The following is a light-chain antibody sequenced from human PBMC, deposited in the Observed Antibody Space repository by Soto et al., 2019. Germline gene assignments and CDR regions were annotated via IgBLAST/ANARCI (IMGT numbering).Light chain of an antibody. Sequence: DIQMTQSQSSLSASVGDRVTITCRASQSISSYLNWYQQKPGKAPKLLIYAASSLQSGVPSRFSGSGSGTEFALTIRSLQPEDFATYYCQQSYSTPSITFGERTGLEIK. V-gene: IGKV1-39*01. J-gene: IGKJ5*01. CDR3: QQSYSTPSIT. CDR2: AAS. CDR1: QSISSY.